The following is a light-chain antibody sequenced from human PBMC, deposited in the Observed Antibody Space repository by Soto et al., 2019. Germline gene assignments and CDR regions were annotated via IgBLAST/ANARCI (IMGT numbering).Light chain of an antibody. V-gene: IGKV3-15*01. J-gene: IGKJ1*01. CDR1: QSVGIN. Sequence: EIVMTQSPATLSVSPGEGATLSCRASQSVGINLAWYQQKPGQAPRVVVYGASTRATGIPARFSGSGSGTEFTLTISSLQPDDFATYYCQHYNSYSEAFGQGTKVDIK. CDR3: QHYNSYSEA. CDR2: GAS.